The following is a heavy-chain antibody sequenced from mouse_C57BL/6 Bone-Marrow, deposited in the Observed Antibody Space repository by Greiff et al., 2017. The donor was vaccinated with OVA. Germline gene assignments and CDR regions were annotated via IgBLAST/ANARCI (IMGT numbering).Heavy chain of an antibody. J-gene: IGHJ2*01. D-gene: IGHD1-3*01. Sequence: QVHVKQSGAELARPGASVKLSCKASGYTFTSYGISWVKQRTGQGLEWIGEIYPRSGNTYYNEKFKGKATLTADKSSSTAYMELRSLTSEDSAVYFCHNRRGGYFDYWGQGTTLTGSS. CDR2: IYPRSGNT. CDR1: GYTFTSYG. V-gene: IGHV1-81*01. CDR3: HNRRGGYFDY.